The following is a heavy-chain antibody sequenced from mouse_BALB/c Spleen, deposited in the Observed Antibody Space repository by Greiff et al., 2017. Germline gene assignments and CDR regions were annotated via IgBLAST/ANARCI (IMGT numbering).Heavy chain of an antibody. CDR2: ISSGSSTI. J-gene: IGHJ3*01. D-gene: IGHD2-4*01. CDR3: ARSDDYPAWFAY. V-gene: IGHV5-17*02. Sequence: EVMLVESGGGLVQPGGSRKLSCAASGFTFSSFGMHWVRQAPEKGLEWVAYISSGSSTIYYADTVKGRFTISRDNPKNTLFLQMTSLRSEDTAMYYCARSDDYPAWFAYWGQGTLVTVSA. CDR1: GFTFSSFG.